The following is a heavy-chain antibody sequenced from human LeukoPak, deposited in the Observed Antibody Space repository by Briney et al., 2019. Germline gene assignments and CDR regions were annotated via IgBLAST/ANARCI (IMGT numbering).Heavy chain of an antibody. J-gene: IGHJ3*02. CDR2: IWYDGSNK. V-gene: IGHV3-33*08. Sequence: GGSLRLSCAASGFIVSTNYVTWVRQAPGKGLEWVAVIWYDGSNKYYADSVKGRFTIPRDNSKNTLYLQMNSLRAKDTAVYYCARRTYDAFDIWGQGTMVTVSS. CDR1: GFIVSTNY. D-gene: IGHD1-14*01. CDR3: ARRTYDAFDI.